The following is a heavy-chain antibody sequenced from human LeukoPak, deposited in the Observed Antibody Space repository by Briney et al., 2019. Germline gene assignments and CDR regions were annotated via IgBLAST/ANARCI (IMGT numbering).Heavy chain of an antibody. CDR3: ATDRDDSDWQKRFDS. Sequence: GGSLRLSCAASGFTFSTYWMNWYRQAPGKGLEWVGNINQDASEINYVDSVRGRFTTSRDNAKNSLHLQMNSLRAEDTAVYYCATDRDDSDWQKRFDSWGQGTLVTVSS. J-gene: IGHJ4*02. V-gene: IGHV3-7*01. CDR2: INQDASEI. CDR1: GFTFSTYW. D-gene: IGHD2-21*02.